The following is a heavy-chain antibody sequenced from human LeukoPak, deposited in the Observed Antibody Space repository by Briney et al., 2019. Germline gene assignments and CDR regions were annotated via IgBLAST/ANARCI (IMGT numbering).Heavy chain of an antibody. V-gene: IGHV3-48*04. CDR2: ISSSSSTI. D-gene: IGHD3-16*02. Sequence: GGSLRLSCAASGFTFSSYRMNWVRQAPGKGLEWVSYISSSSSTIYYADSVKGRFTISRDNAKKSLYLQMNSLRAEDTAVYFCARALDSLGGLSLPDYWGQGTLVTVSS. CDR3: ARALDSLGGLSLPDY. J-gene: IGHJ4*02. CDR1: GFTFSSYR.